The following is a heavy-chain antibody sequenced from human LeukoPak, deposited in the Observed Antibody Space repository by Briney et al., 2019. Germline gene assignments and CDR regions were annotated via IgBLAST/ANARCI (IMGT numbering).Heavy chain of an antibody. CDR1: GFTFSDSY. Sequence: GGSLRLSCAASGFTFSDSYMSWIRQVPGKGLEWISYISSSGGTIYYADSVKGRFTISRDNAKNSLYLQMSSLRAEDTAVYYCLVTTRSRGFDYWGQGTLVTVSS. D-gene: IGHD1/OR15-1a*01. V-gene: IGHV3-11*04. CDR2: ISSSGGTI. CDR3: LVTTRSRGFDY. J-gene: IGHJ4*02.